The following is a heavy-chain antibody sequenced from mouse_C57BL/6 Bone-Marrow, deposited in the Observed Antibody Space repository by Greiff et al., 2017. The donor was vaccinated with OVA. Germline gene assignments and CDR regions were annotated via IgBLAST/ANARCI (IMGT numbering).Heavy chain of an antibody. V-gene: IGHV1-19*01. CDR1: GYTFTDYY. CDR3: ARREVSGSSYDWYFDV. J-gene: IGHJ1*03. D-gene: IGHD1-1*01. CDR2: INPYNGGT. Sequence: VQLQQSGPVLVKPGASVKMSCKASGYTFTDYYMNWVKQSHGKSLEWIGVINPYNGGTSYNQKFKGKATLTVDKSSSTAYMELNSLTSEDSAVDYCARREVSGSSYDWYFDVWGTGTTVTVSS.